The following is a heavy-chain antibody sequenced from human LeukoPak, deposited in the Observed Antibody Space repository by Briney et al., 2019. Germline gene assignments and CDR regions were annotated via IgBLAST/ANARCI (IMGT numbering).Heavy chain of an antibody. CDR1: GGTFSSYA. V-gene: IGHV1-69*13. D-gene: IGHD5-12*01. Sequence: ASVKVSCKASGGTFSSYAISWVRQAPGQGLEWMGGIIPIFGTANYAQKFQGRVTITADESTSTAYMELSSLRSEDTAVYYCARAYRGGYSGYDKDYYYYYYMDVWGKGTTVTISS. CDR2: IIPIFGTA. J-gene: IGHJ6*03. CDR3: ARAYRGGYSGYDKDYYYYYYMDV.